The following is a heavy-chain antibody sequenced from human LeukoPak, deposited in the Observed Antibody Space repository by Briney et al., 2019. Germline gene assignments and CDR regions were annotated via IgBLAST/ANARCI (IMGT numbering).Heavy chain of an antibody. D-gene: IGHD3-22*01. Sequence: GGSLRLSCAASGFTFSNYWMSWVRQAPGKGLVWVSRINSDGSSRHYADPVKGRFTISRDNAKNTLHLRMTSLRAEDTAVYYCARGGPDSSDYSSLYDYWGRGILVTVSS. CDR3: ARGGPDSSDYSSLYDY. CDR2: INSDGSSR. CDR1: GFTFSNYW. J-gene: IGHJ4*02. V-gene: IGHV3-74*01.